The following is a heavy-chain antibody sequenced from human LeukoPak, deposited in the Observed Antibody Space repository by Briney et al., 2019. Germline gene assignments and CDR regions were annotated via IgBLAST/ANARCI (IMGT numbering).Heavy chain of an antibody. CDR2: IYPGDSDT. V-gene: IGHV5-51*01. J-gene: IGHJ4*02. CDR3: ARHEIYGDYGY. CDR1: GSIFTSYW. D-gene: IGHD4-17*01. Sequence: GASLQISCKGSGSIFTSYWIGWVRQVPGKGLEWMGIIYPGDSDTRYSPSFQGQVTISADKSISTAYLQWSSLKASDTAMYYCARHEIYGDYGYWGQGTLVTVSS.